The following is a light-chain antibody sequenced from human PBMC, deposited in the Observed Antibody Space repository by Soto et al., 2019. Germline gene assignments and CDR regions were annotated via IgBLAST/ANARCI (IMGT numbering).Light chain of an antibody. Sequence: QSALTQPPSASGSPGQSVTISCTGTSSDVGAYNYVSWYQQYPGKAPKLMNYEVSKRPSGVPDRFSGSKSGKTASLTVSGLQPEDEADYYCTSYAGSNIWVFGGGTKLTVL. CDR1: SSDVGAYNY. V-gene: IGLV2-8*01. CDR3: TSYAGSNIWV. J-gene: IGLJ3*02. CDR2: EVS.